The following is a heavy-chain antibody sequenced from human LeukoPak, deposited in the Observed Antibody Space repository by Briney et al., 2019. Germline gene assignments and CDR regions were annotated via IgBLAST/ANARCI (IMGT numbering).Heavy chain of an antibody. V-gene: IGHV4-59*01. J-gene: IGHJ4*02. CDR2: IYYSGST. D-gene: IGHD1-1*01. CDR1: GGSFSGYY. Sequence: SETLSLTCAVYGGSFSGYYWSWIRQPPGKGLEWIGYIYYSGSTNYNHSLKSRVTMSLDTSKNQFSLKLSSVTAAETAVYQCARDSGYNFDYWGQGTLVTVSS. CDR3: ARDSGYNFDY.